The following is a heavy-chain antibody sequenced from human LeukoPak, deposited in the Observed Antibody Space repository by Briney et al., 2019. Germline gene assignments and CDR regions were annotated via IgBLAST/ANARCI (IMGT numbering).Heavy chain of an antibody. CDR2: ISSGTGSYI. D-gene: IGHD6-6*01. CDR1: GFSFSSYS. CDR3: ARCSGVFGSSGY. J-gene: IGHJ4*02. V-gene: IGHV3-21*01. Sequence: PGGSLRLSCVASGFSFSSYSMNWVRQAPGKGLEWVSTISSGTGSYIYYADSVRGRFTISRDNAKNSLYLQMNGLRAEDTAVYYCARCSGVFGSSGYWGQGTPVTVSS.